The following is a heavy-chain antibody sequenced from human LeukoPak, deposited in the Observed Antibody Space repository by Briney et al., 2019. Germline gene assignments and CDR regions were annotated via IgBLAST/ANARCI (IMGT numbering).Heavy chain of an antibody. CDR3: ARELRVDTAMVYPKYYYYGMDV. Sequence: PSETLSLTCAVYGGSFSGYYWSWIRQPPGKGLEWIGGINHSGSTYYNPSLKSRVTISVDTSKNQFSLKLSSVTAADTAVYYCARELRVDTAMVYPKYYYYGMDVWGQGTTVTVSS. J-gene: IGHJ6*02. D-gene: IGHD5-18*01. V-gene: IGHV4-34*01. CDR2: INHSGST. CDR1: GGSFSGYY.